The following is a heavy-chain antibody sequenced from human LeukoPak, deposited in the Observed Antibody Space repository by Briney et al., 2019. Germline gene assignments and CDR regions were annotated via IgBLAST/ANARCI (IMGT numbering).Heavy chain of an antibody. D-gene: IGHD3-22*01. CDR3: ARRRYYDGSGYPE. J-gene: IGHJ1*01. Sequence: SETLSLTCSVSGDSVSRSDSYWDWIRQPPGKGLEWIGTIYYSGRTYYSPSLKSRVTMSVDPSNNQFSLNLRSVTAADTAVYYCARRRYYDGSGYPEWGQGTLLNVSS. V-gene: IGHV4-39*01. CDR1: GDSVSRSDSY. CDR2: IYYSGRT.